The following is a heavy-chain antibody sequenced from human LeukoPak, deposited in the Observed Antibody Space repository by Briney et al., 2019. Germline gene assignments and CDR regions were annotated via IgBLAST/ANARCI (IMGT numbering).Heavy chain of an antibody. CDR2: IWYDGSDK. J-gene: IGHJ4*02. CDR3: ARGSSYNERGGYYYAFDY. CDR1: GFAFSSYG. Sequence: GRSLRLSCAASGFAFSSYGMHWVRQAPRKGLEWVALIWYDGSDKYYTDSVKGRFTISRDNSKNTLSLQMNSLRAEDTAEYYCARGSSYNERGGYYYAFDYWGQGTLVTVSS. D-gene: IGHD3-22*01. V-gene: IGHV3-33*01.